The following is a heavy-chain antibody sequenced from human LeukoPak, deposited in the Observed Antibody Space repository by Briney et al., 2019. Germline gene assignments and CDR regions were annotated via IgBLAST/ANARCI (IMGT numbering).Heavy chain of an antibody. D-gene: IGHD2-15*01. Sequence: GGSLRLSCTASGFTFGDYAMSWVRQAPGKGLEWVGFIRSKAYGGTTEYAASVKGRFTISRDDSKSIAYLQMNSLKTEDTAVYYCTRAVVVARYCYYYYGMDVWGQGTTVTVSS. CDR3: TRAVVVARYCYYYYGMDV. J-gene: IGHJ6*01. V-gene: IGHV3-49*04. CDR1: GFTFGDYA. CDR2: IRSKAYGGTT.